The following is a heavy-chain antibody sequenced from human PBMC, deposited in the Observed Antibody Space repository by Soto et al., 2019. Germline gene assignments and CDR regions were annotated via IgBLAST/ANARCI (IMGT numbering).Heavy chain of an antibody. V-gene: IGHV4-31*03. Sequence: SETLSLTCTVSGGSISSGGYYWSWIRHHPGKGLEWIGYIYYSGSTYYNPSLKSRVTISVDTSKNQFSLKLSSVTAADTAVYYCAGESITMIGPKWGQGTLVTVSS. CDR3: AGESITMIGPK. CDR2: IYYSGST. D-gene: IGHD3-22*01. CDR1: GGSISSGGYY. J-gene: IGHJ4*02.